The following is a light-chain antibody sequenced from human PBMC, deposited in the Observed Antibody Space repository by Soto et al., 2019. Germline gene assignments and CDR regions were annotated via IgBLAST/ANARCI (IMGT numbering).Light chain of an antibody. Sequence: EIVLTQSPATLSLSPGEIATLSSRASPSVANDLALYQQKPGQAPRLLICGAFNTASGIPARFSGSGSRTEFPHPIRRLPPEDFAVYYCQQRNSGPPVTFGQGTRLQIK. J-gene: IGKJ5*01. CDR2: GAF. CDR3: QQRNSGPPVT. V-gene: IGKV3-11*01. CDR1: PSVAND.